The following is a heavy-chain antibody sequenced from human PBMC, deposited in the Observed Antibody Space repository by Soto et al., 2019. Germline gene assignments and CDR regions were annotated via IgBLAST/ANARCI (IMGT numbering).Heavy chain of an antibody. CDR1: GGTFSSDG. V-gene: IGHV1-69*01. Sequence: QVQLVQSGAEVKKPGSSMKVSCKASGGTFSSDGISWVRQAPGQGLEWMGGIIPIFRTTHYAQKFQGRVTVTTDESASTADLELSSLRSEDTAIDYVTTGPLYASGVVNYWGQGALITVSS. J-gene: IGHJ4*02. D-gene: IGHD3-10*01. CDR3: TTGPLYASGVVNY. CDR2: IIPIFRTT.